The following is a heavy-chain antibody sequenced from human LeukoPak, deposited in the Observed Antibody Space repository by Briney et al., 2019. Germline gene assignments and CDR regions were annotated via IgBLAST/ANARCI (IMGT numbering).Heavy chain of an antibody. CDR3: AKPISFDSSGYYFDY. D-gene: IGHD3-22*01. V-gene: IGHV3-30*02. CDR2: IRYDGSNK. CDR1: GFTFSSYG. J-gene: IGHJ4*02. Sequence: SGGSLRLSCAASGFTFSSYGMHWVRQTPGKGLEWVAFIRYDGSNKYYADSVKGRFTISRDNSKNTLYLQMNSLGAEDTAVYYCAKPISFDSSGYYFDYWGQGTLVTVSS.